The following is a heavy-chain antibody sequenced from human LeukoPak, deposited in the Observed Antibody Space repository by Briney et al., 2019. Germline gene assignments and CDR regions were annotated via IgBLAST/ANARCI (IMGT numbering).Heavy chain of an antibody. J-gene: IGHJ4*02. V-gene: IGHV3-33*01. CDR2: LSYDGSNK. CDR1: GFTFSGYG. CDR3: ARGLYKNGWYYFDY. D-gene: IGHD6-19*01. Sequence: GGSLRLSCAASGFTFSGYGIHWVRQAPGKGLEWVAFLSYDGSNKFYADSVKGRFTISRDNSENTLRLQMNSLKDEDTAVYYCARGLYKNGWYYFDYWGQGTLVTVSS.